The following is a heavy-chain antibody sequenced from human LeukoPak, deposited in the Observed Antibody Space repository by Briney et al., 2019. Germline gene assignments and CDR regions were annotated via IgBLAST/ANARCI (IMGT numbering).Heavy chain of an antibody. Sequence: PGGSLRLSCAASGFTFSSYAMSWVRQAPGKGLEWVSAISGSRGGAYYADSVKGLFTISRDNSKNTLYLQMNGLRAEDTAVYYCARDPTNNIIAAAGPQGYYGMDVWGQGTTVTVSS. CDR2: ISGSRGGA. CDR1: GFTFSSYA. J-gene: IGHJ6*02. CDR3: ARDPTNNIIAAAGPQGYYGMDV. D-gene: IGHD6-13*01. V-gene: IGHV3-23*01.